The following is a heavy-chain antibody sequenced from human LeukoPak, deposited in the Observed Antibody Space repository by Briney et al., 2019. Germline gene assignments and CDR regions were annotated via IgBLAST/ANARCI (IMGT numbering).Heavy chain of an antibody. CDR2: VNPSGGST. Sequence: ASVKVSCKASGYTFTSYFMHWVRQAPGQGLEWMGLVNPSGGSTNYAQKFQGRVTMTRDMSTSTVLMELDSLRSEDTAVYYCARSRGDLGDYWGQGTLVTVSS. CDR1: GYTFTSYF. D-gene: IGHD7-27*01. V-gene: IGHV1-46*01. CDR3: ARSRGDLGDY. J-gene: IGHJ4*02.